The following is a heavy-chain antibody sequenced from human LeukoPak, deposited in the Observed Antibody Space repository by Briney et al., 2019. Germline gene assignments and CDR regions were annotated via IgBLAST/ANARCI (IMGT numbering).Heavy chain of an antibody. CDR1: GGTFSSYA. Sequence: GASVKVSCKASGGTFSSYAISWVRQAPGQGLEWMGRISPILGIANYAQKFQGRVTITADKSTSTAYMELGSLRSEDTAVYYCARSIAARHYYYYGMDVWGQRTTDTVSS. J-gene: IGHJ6*02. V-gene: IGHV1-69*04. CDR2: ISPILGIA. D-gene: IGHD6-6*01. CDR3: ARSIAARHYYYYGMDV.